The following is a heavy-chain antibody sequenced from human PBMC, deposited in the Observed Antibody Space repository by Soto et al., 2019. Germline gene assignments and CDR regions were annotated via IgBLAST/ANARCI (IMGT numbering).Heavy chain of an antibody. D-gene: IGHD5-12*01. CDR3: ARDGHASVDLDY. CDR2: LNSDGSDT. V-gene: IGHV3-74*01. J-gene: IGHJ4*02. Sequence: EVQLVESGGGLVQPGGSLRLSCAASGFTFSSYWMHWVRQAPGKGLLWVSRLNSDGSDTSYADSVKGRFTISRDNAKNTQYLQMNSLRAEDTAVDYCARDGHASVDLDYWGQGTLVTVSS. CDR1: GFTFSSYW.